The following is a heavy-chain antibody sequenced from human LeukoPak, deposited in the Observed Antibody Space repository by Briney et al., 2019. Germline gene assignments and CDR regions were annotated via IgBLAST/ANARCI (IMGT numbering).Heavy chain of an antibody. CDR3: ARHSICFDP. Sequence: SETLSLTCTVSGGSISSYYWSWIRQPPGKGLEWIGYISYSGSTNYNPSLKSRVTISVDTSKNQFSLKLTSVSAADTAVYYCARHSICFDPWGQGTLVTVSS. V-gene: IGHV4-59*08. CDR1: GGSISSYY. J-gene: IGHJ5*02. CDR2: ISYSGST.